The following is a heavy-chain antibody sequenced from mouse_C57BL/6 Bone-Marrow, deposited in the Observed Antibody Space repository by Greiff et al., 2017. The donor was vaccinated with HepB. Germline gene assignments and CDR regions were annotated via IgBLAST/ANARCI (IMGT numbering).Heavy chain of an antibody. CDR2: IWGGGST. J-gene: IGHJ4*01. CDR1: GFSLTSYG. V-gene: IGHV2-9*01. CDR3: AIRGVYYGSLYYYAMDY. D-gene: IGHD1-1*01. Sequence: QVQLKESGPGLVAPSQSLSITCTVSGFSLTSYGVDWVRQPPGKGLEWLGVIWGGGSTNYNSAHMSRLSISKDNSKIQVFLKMNSLQTDDTAMYFYAIRGVYYGSLYYYAMDYCGQGTSVTVSS.